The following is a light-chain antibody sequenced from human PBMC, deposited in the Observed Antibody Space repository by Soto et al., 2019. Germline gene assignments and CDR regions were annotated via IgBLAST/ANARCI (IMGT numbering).Light chain of an antibody. CDR2: GAS. Sequence: ENVLTQSPGTLSLSPGERATLSCRASQSVRSSYLAWYQQRPGHAPRLLIYGASTRATDIPDRFRGSGSGTHFTLTISSLEPEDFAMFYCQQYGSSPYTFGQGTKLEI. V-gene: IGKV3-20*01. CDR1: QSVRSSY. CDR3: QQYGSSPYT. J-gene: IGKJ2*01.